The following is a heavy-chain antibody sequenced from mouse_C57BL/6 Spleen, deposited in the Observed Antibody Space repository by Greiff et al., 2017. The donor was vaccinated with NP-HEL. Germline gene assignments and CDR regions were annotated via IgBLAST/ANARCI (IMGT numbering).Heavy chain of an antibody. Sequence: EVKLLESGPGLVKPSQSLSLTCSVTGYSITSGYYWNWIRQFPGNKLEWMGYISYDGSNNYNPSLKNRISITRDTSKNQFFLKLNSVTTEDTATYYCARASDYDGRDWYFDVWGTGTTVTVSS. CDR1: GYSITSGYY. D-gene: IGHD2-4*01. J-gene: IGHJ1*03. CDR2: ISYDGSN. V-gene: IGHV3-6*01. CDR3: ARASDYDGRDWYFDV.